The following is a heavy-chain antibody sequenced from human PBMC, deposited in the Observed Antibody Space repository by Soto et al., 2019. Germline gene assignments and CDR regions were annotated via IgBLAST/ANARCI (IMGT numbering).Heavy chain of an antibody. J-gene: IGHJ6*02. CDR3: ARDSYSSGWTGYYYYYYGMDV. V-gene: IGHV1-2*02. CDR2: INPNSGGT. Sequence: GASVKVSCKASGYTFTGYYMHWVRQAPGQRLEGMGWINPNSGGTNYAQKFQGRVTMTRDTSISTAYMELSRLRSDDTAVYYCARDSYSSGWTGYYYYYYGMDVWGQGTTVTVSS. CDR1: GYTFTGYY. D-gene: IGHD6-19*01.